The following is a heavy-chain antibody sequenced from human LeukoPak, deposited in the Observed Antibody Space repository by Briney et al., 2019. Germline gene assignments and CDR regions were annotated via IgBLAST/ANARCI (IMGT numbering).Heavy chain of an antibody. CDR2: ISSSGSTI. J-gene: IGHJ6*02. Sequence: GGSLRLSCAASGFTFSDYYMSWIRQAPGKGLEWVSYISSSGSTIYYADSVKGRFTISRDNAKNSLYLQMNSLRAEDTAVYYCARDHVRSGWYYYGMDVWGQGTTVTVSS. V-gene: IGHV3-11*04. D-gene: IGHD6-19*01. CDR1: GFTFSDYY. CDR3: ARDHVRSGWYYYGMDV.